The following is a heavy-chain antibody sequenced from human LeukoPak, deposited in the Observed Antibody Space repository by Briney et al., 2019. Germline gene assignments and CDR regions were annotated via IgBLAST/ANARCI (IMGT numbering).Heavy chain of an antibody. Sequence: GGSLRLSCAASGFTFSSHDMNWVRQAPGKGLEWVSGISRSGDKTYYAESVKGRFTISRDNAKNTLYLQMNSLRAEDTAVYFCAKGAYALVPYYYYYYMDVWGKGTAGTVSS. CDR1: GFTFSSHD. CDR3: AKGAYALVPYYYYYYMDV. D-gene: IGHD3-16*01. V-gene: IGHV3-23*01. CDR2: ISRSGDKT. J-gene: IGHJ6*03.